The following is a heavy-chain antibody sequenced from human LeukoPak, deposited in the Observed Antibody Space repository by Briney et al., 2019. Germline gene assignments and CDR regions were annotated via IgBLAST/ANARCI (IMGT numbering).Heavy chain of an antibody. J-gene: IGHJ4*02. Sequence: PSETLSLTCTVSGGSISSYYWSWIRQPAGKGLEWIGRIYTSGSTSYNPSLNSRVTMSLDESKNQLSLNLTSVTAADTAIYYCSRESGAFCPFGYWGQGTLVTVPP. CDR2: IYTSGST. D-gene: IGHD1-26*01. V-gene: IGHV4-4*07. CDR1: GGSISSYY. CDR3: SRESGAFCPFGY.